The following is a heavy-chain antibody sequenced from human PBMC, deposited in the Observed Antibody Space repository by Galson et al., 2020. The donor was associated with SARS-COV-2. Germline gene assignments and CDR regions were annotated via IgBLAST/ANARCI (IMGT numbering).Heavy chain of an antibody. D-gene: IGHD3-22*01. Sequence: SSVQVSCQASGCTFISYAISWVRQPPGQELEWMGGIIPIFGTANYAQKSQDRVTITADEPTSTAYMELNSLRSEDTAVYYCARHEYYYDSSGMADCWGQGALVTVAS. CDR2: IIPIFGTA. J-gene: IGHJ4*02. V-gene: IGHV1-69*13. CDR3: ARHEYYYDSSGMADC. CDR1: GCTFISYA.